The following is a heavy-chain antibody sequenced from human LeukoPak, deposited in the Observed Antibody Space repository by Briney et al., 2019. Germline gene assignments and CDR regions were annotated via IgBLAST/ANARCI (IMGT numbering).Heavy chain of an antibody. J-gene: IGHJ6*03. Sequence: PSETLSLTCTVSGGSISSYYWSWIRQPAGKGLEWIGRIYSSGSTNYNPSLKSRVTMSVDTSKNQFSLKLSSVTAADTAVYYCARRGPYSSGPPYYYYYYMDVWGKGTTVTISS. CDR1: GGSISSYY. V-gene: IGHV4-4*07. D-gene: IGHD6-19*01. CDR3: ARRGPYSSGPPYYYYYYMDV. CDR2: IYSSGST.